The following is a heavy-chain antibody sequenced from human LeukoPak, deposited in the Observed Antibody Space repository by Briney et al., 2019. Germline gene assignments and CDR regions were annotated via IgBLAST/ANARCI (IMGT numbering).Heavy chain of an antibody. CDR3: ARRQYCSGGSCQPLNWFDP. CDR2: INHSGST. J-gene: IGHJ5*02. CDR1: GGPFSGYY. D-gene: IGHD2-15*01. Sequence: SETLSLTCAVYGGPFSGYYWSWIRQPPGKGLEWIGEINHSGSTNYNPSLKSRVTISVDTSKNQFSLKLSSVTAADTAVYYCARRQYCSGGSCQPLNWFDPWGQGTLVTVS. V-gene: IGHV4-34*01.